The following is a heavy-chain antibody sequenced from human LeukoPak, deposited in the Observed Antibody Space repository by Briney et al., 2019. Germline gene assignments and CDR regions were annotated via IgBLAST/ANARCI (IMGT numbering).Heavy chain of an antibody. Sequence: TSETLSLTCAVYGESFSGYYWSWIRQPPGKGLEWIGEINHSGSTNYNPSLKSRVTISVDTSKNQFSLKLSSVTAADTAVYYCARDSGAFDIWGQGTMVTVSS. J-gene: IGHJ3*02. CDR3: ARDSGAFDI. CDR1: GESFSGYY. CDR2: INHSGST. D-gene: IGHD3-10*01. V-gene: IGHV4-34*01.